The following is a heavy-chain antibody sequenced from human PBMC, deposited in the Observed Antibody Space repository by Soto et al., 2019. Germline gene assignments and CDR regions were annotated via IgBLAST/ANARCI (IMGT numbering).Heavy chain of an antibody. CDR1: GYTFTSYG. Sequence: ASVKVSCKASGYTFTSYGISWVRRAPGQGLEWMGWISAYNGNTNYAQKLQGRVTMTTDTSTSTAYMELRSLRSDDTAVYYCARLVAAPNPYYYYGMDVWGQGTTVTVSS. J-gene: IGHJ6*02. CDR2: ISAYNGNT. D-gene: IGHD2-15*01. V-gene: IGHV1-18*01. CDR3: ARLVAAPNPYYYYGMDV.